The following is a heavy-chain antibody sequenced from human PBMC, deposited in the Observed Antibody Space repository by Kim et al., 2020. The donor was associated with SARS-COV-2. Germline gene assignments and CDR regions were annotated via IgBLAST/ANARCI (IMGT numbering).Heavy chain of an antibody. CDR3: GRDTAMVTVYFDY. J-gene: IGHJ4*02. V-gene: IGHV3-30*01. D-gene: IGHD5-18*01. Sequence: SDPVKGRFNIYRDNSRNTLYRQRNSLRAEDAAVYYCGRDTAMVTVYFDYWGQGTLVTVSS.